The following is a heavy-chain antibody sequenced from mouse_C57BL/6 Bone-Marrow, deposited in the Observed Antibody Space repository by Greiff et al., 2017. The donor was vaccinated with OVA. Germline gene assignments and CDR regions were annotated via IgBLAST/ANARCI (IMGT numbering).Heavy chain of an antibody. Sequence: VQLQQSGAELVRPGTSVKLSCKASGYTFTSYWMHWVKQRPGQGLEWIGVIDPSDSYTNYNQKFKGKATLTVDTSSSTAYMQLSSLTSEDSAVYYCARRRGPGFAYWGQGTLVTVSA. CDR2: IDPSDSYT. CDR3: ARRRGPGFAY. J-gene: IGHJ3*01. V-gene: IGHV1-59*01. CDR1: GYTFTSYW.